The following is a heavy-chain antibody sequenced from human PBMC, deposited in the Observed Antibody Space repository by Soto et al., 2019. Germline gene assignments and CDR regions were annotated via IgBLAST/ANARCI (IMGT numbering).Heavy chain of an antibody. CDR1: GYTFTSYA. J-gene: IGHJ4*02. CDR3: ARRSIAARRALDY. D-gene: IGHD6-6*01. V-gene: IGHV7-4-1*01. CDR2: INTNTGNP. Sequence: ASVRVSCKASGYTFTSYAMNGGRQAPGQGLEWMGWINTNTGNPTYAQGFTGRFVFSLDTSVSTAYLQTCSLKAEDTAVYYCARRSIAARRALDYWGQGTLVTVSS.